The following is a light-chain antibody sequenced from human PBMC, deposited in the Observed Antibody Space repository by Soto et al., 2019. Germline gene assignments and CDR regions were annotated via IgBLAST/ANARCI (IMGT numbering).Light chain of an antibody. Sequence: DIQLTQSPSSLSASVGDRVIITCRASQSISSFLNWYQQKPGKAPKVLISAASSLQSGVPSRFSGSGSGTDFTLTTSSLEPEDFATYYCQQTYSNLLSFGGGTTVDVK. CDR2: AAS. J-gene: IGKJ4*01. CDR1: QSISSF. V-gene: IGKV1-39*01. CDR3: QQTYSNLLS.